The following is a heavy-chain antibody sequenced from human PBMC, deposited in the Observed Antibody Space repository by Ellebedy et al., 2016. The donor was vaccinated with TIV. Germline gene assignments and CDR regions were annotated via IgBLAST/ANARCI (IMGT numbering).Heavy chain of an antibody. D-gene: IGHD3-10*01. V-gene: IGHV3-33*01. J-gene: IGHJ4*02. Sequence: GESLKISXAASGFTFSSYGMHWVRQAPGKGLEWVAVIWYDGNNKCYADSVKGRFTISRDDSKNTVYLQMNSLRADDTAVYYCARDGAPYFGSGSYIYYFDYWGQGTLVTVSS. CDR3: ARDGAPYFGSGSYIYYFDY. CDR1: GFTFSSYG. CDR2: IWYDGNNK.